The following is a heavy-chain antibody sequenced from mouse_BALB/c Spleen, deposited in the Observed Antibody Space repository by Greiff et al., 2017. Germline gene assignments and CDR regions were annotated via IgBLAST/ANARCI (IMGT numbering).Heavy chain of an antibody. V-gene: IGHV1-4*02. J-gene: IGHJ3*01. CDR1: GYTFTSYT. Sequence: QVQLKESAAELARPGASVKMSCKASGYTFTSYTMHWVKQRPGQGLEWIGYINPSSGYTEYNQKFKDKTTLTADKSSSTAYMQLSSLTSEDSAVYYCAPYYYGSRGWFAYWGQGTLVTVSA. CDR3: APYYYGSRGWFAY. D-gene: IGHD1-1*01. CDR2: INPSSGYT.